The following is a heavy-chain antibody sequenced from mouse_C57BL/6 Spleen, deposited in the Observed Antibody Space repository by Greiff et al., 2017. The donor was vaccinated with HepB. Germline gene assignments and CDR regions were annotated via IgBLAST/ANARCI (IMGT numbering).Heavy chain of an antibody. CDR3: ASPYPSFDD. Sequence: VQLQQSGAELMKPGASVKLSCKATGYTFTGYWIEWVKQRPGHGLEWIGEILPGSGSTNYNEKFKSKATFTADTSSNTAYMQLSSLTTEDSAIYYCASPYPSFDDWGQGTTLTVSS. CDR1: GYTFTGYW. CDR2: ILPGSGST. V-gene: IGHV1-9*01. D-gene: IGHD6-5*01. J-gene: IGHJ2*01.